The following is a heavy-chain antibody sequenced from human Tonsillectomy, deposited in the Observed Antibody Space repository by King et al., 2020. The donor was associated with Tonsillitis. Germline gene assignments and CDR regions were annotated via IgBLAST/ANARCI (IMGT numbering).Heavy chain of an antibody. Sequence: QLQESGPGLVKPSETLSLTCTVSGASISSYYWTWIRQPPGKGLEWIGYIYFSWSTNYNPSLRSRVTISVDTSKNQFSLKLSSVTAADTAVYYCARGPYGYFDYWGQGTLVTVSS. CDR2: IYFSWST. V-gene: IGHV4-59*01. J-gene: IGHJ4*02. CDR1: GASISSYY. D-gene: IGHD3-10*01. CDR3: ARGPYGYFDY.